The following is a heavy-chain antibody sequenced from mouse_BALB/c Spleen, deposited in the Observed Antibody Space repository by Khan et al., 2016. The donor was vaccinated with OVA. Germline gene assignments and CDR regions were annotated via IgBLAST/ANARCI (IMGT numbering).Heavy chain of an antibody. CDR1: GYTFTEYT. CDR3: SRWRWDY. V-gene: IGHV1-26*01. Sequence: VQLQQSGPELVKPGASAKISCKTSGYTFTEYTMHWVKQSHGKNLEWIGGINPNNGDTSYSQKFKGKATLTVDKSSSTAYMELRSLTSEDSAVYYCSRWRWDYWGQGTSVTVSS. J-gene: IGHJ4*01. CDR2: INPNNGDT.